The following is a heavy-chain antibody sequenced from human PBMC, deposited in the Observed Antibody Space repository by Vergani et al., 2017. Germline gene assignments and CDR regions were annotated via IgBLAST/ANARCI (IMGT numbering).Heavy chain of an antibody. CDR3: ARGSYSSGWHAFDY. CDR1: GGTFSSYA. J-gene: IGHJ4*02. D-gene: IGHD6-19*01. Sequence: QVQLVQSGAEVKKPGSSVKVSCKASGGTFSSYAISWVRQAPGQGLEWMGGIIPIFGTANYAQKFQGRVTITADESTSTAYLGLSSLRAEDTAVYYCARGSYSSGWHAFDYWGQGTLVTVSS. V-gene: IGHV1-69*01. CDR2: IIPIFGTA.